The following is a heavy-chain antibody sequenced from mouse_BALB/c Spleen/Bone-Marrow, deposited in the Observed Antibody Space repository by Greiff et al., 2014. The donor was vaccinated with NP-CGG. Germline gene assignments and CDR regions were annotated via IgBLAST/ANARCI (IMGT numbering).Heavy chain of an antibody. J-gene: IGHJ3*01. CDR1: GFTFSSYA. CDR2: ISSGGRYT. V-gene: IGHV5-9-3*01. Sequence: EVQRVESGGGLVKPGGSLKLSCAASGFTFSSYAMSWVRQTPEKRLEWVATISSGGRYTHYLDIVKGRFTISRDNAKNTLYLQKRSLRSEDTAMYYCARHKANWEGFVYWGQGTLVTVSA. D-gene: IGHD4-1*01. CDR3: ARHKANWEGFVY.